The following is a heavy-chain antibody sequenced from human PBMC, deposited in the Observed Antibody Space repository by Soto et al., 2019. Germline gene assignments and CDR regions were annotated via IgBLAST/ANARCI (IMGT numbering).Heavy chain of an antibody. CDR2: IYYSGST. Sequence: SETLSLTCTVSGGSISSYYWSWIRQPPGKGLEWIGYIYYSGSTNYNPSLKSRVTISVDTSKNQFSLKLSSVAAADTAVYYCARDKAAAGKGSYYYYGMDVWGQGTTVTVSS. V-gene: IGHV4-59*01. D-gene: IGHD6-13*01. CDR1: GGSISSYY. CDR3: ARDKAAAGKGSYYYYGMDV. J-gene: IGHJ6*02.